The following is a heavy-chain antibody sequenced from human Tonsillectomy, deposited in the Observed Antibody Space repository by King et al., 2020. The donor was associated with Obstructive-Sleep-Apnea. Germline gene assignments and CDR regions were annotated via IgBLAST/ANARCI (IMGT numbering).Heavy chain of an antibody. CDR2: ISGSGVGT. J-gene: IGHJ1*01. CDR3: AKADGPCGSSSCYMTFHH. CDR1: VFTFSSSA. D-gene: IGHD2-2*01. V-gene: IGHV3-23*04. Sequence: VQLVESGGGLVQPGGSLRLSCATSVFTFSSSAMSWVRQAPGKGLEWGSAISGSGVGTHYADSVKGRFTISRDNSKNTLYLKMDSLRVEDTAVYYCAKADGPCGSSSCYMTFHHWGRGALVTVSP.